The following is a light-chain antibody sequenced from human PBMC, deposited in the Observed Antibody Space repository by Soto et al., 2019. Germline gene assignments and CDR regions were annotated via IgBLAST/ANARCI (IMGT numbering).Light chain of an antibody. V-gene: IGKV3-11*01. J-gene: IGKJ5*01. Sequence: VVLPQSPATLSLSPGERATLPCRTSLSVGVYLDRYQQKPGQAPRLLISDASNRATGIPARFSGSGSGTDLTLTISSLEPEDFAVYYCHQRQYWPPITFGQGTRLEI. CDR3: HQRQYWPPIT. CDR2: DAS. CDR1: LSVGVY.